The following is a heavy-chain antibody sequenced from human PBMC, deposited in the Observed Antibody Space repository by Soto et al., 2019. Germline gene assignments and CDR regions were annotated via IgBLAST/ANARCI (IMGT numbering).Heavy chain of an antibody. CDR2: TYYRSKWYN. CDR3: ARDSVQRYCSSTSCSGGMDV. J-gene: IGHJ6*02. Sequence: SQTLSLTFAISGDSVSSNSAAWNWIRQSPSRGLEWLGRTYYRSKWYNDYAVSVKSRITINPDTSKNQFSLQLNSVTPEDTAVYYCARDSVQRYCSSTSCSGGMDVWGQGTTVTVSS. CDR1: GDSVSSNSAA. V-gene: IGHV6-1*01. D-gene: IGHD2-2*01.